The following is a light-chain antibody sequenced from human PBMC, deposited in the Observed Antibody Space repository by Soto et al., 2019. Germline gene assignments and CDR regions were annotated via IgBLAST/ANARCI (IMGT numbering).Light chain of an antibody. CDR2: AAS. Sequence: DIQMTQSPSSLSASVGDRVTITCRASQSISTYLNWYQQKRGKAPKLLINAASILQSGVPSRFSGSGSETDFTLTISGLQREDFATYCCQQTYSPPFTFGPGTKVDIK. CDR3: QQTYSPPFT. V-gene: IGKV1-39*01. CDR1: QSISTY. J-gene: IGKJ3*01.